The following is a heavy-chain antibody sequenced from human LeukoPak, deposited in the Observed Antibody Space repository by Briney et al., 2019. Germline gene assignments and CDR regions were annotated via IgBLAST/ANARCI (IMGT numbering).Heavy chain of an antibody. D-gene: IGHD3-10*01. CDR1: GFTFSSYG. CDR2: ISYDGSNK. J-gene: IGHJ4*02. V-gene: IGHV3-30*18. Sequence: GGSLRLSCAASGFTFSSYGMHWVRQAPGKGLEWVAVISYDGSNKYYADSVKGRFTISRDNSKNTLYLQMNSLRAEDTAVYYCAKIGQGYYFDYWGQGTLVTVSS. CDR3: AKIGQGYYFDY.